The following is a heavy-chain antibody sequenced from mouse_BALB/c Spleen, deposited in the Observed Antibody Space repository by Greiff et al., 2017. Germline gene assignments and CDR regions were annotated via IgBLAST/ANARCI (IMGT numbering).Heavy chain of an antibody. Sequence: VQLKQSGPGLVKPSQSLSLTCTVTGYSITSDYAWNWIRQFPGNKLEWMGYISYSGSTSYNPSLKSRISITRDTSKNQFFLQLNSVTTEDTATYYCARIHYYSPYYAMDYWGQGTSVTVSS. V-gene: IGHV3-2*02. J-gene: IGHJ4*01. CDR1: GYSITSDYA. D-gene: IGHD1-2*01. CDR3: ARIHYYSPYYAMDY. CDR2: ISYSGST.